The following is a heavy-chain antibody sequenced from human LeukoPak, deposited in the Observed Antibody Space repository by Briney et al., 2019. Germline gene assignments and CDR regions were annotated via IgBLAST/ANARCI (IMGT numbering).Heavy chain of an antibody. Sequence: PSQTLSLTCAVSGGSISSGGYSWSWIRQPPGKGLEWIGYIYYSGSTYYNPSLKSRVTISVDTSKNQFSLKLSSVTAADTAVYYCARADECSGGSCYSGAFDIWGQGTMVTVSS. D-gene: IGHD2-15*01. CDR2: IYYSGST. CDR1: GGSISSGGYS. J-gene: IGHJ3*02. V-gene: IGHV4-30-4*07. CDR3: ARADECSGGSCYSGAFDI.